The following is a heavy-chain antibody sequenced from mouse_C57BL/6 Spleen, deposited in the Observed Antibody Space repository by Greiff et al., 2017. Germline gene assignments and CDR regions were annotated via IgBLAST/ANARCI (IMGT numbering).Heavy chain of an antibody. CDR1: GFSLTSYA. Sequence: LQLQESGPGLVAPSQRLSITCTVSGFSLTSYAISWVRQPPGKGLEWLGVIWTGGGTNYNSALKSRLSISKDNSKSQVFLKMNSLQTDDTARYYCARGAYSNSYYFDYWGQGTTLTVSS. CDR2: IWTGGGT. V-gene: IGHV2-9-1*01. J-gene: IGHJ2*01. CDR3: ARGAYSNSYYFDY. D-gene: IGHD2-5*01.